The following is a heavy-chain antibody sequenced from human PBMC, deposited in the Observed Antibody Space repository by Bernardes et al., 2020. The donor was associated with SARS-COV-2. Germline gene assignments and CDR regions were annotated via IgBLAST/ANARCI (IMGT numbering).Heavy chain of an antibody. V-gene: IGHV3-30*18. D-gene: IGHD2-8*01. Sequence: GGSLRLSCASSGFTFSSYCMHWVRQAPGKGLEWVAVISYYGSNKYYADSVKGRFTISRDNSKNTLYLQMNSLRAEDTAVYYCAKSSLGYCTNGVCYPDYWGQGTLVTVSS. J-gene: IGHJ4*02. CDR1: GFTFSSYC. CDR3: AKSSLGYCTNGVCYPDY. CDR2: ISYYGSNK.